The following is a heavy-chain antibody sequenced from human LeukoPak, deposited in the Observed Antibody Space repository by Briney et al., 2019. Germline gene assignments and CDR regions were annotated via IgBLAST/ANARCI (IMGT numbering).Heavy chain of an antibody. Sequence: SETLSLTCTVSGYSISSGYYWGWIRQPPGKGLEWIGSIYHSGSTYYNPSLKSRVTISVDTSKNQFSLKLSSETAADTAVYYCARVRLTKLYYFDYWGQGTLVTVSS. V-gene: IGHV4-38-2*02. CDR1: GYSISSGYY. CDR3: ARVRLTKLYYFDY. J-gene: IGHJ4*02. D-gene: IGHD5-12*01. CDR2: IYHSGST.